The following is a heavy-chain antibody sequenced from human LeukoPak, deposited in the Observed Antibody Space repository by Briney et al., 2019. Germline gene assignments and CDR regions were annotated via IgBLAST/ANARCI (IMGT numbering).Heavy chain of an antibody. CDR2: IYYSGST. J-gene: IGHJ4*02. CDR3: ARVKGVVTAILDY. Sequence: SETLSLTCTVSGGSISTYYWSWIRQPPGKGLEWIGYIYYSGSTNYNPSLKSRVTFSVDTSKNQSSLKLISVTAADTAVYYCARVKGVVTAILDYWGQGTLVTVSS. D-gene: IGHD2-21*02. CDR1: GGSISTYY. V-gene: IGHV4-59*01.